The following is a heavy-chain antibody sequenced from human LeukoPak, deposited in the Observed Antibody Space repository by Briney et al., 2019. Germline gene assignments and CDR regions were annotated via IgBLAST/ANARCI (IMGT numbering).Heavy chain of an antibody. J-gene: IGHJ4*02. V-gene: IGHV5-51*01. CDR1: LYSFTSYW. CDR3: ASLRDGYKGWYFDY. D-gene: IGHD5-24*01. Sequence: PGESLMISCKGSLYSFTSYWIGGVRQLRGKVLEWMGISYPGDSITSYNPSFHRHTTISADKSISTAYLQWSSLKASDTAMYYCASLRDGYKGWYFDYWVQGTLVTVSS. CDR2: SYPGDSIT.